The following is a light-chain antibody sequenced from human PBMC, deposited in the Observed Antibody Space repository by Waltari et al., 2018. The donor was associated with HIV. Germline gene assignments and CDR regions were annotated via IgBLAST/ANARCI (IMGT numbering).Light chain of an antibody. Sequence: DIQMTQSPSSLSASVGDRVTITCQASQDISNFLNWFQHKPGKAPKLLIYDASSLETGVPSRFSGSASGTYFTLTISRLQPEDIATYFCQQYDHLPITFGQGTRLEIK. CDR3: QQYDHLPIT. CDR1: QDISNF. V-gene: IGKV1-33*01. CDR2: DAS. J-gene: IGKJ5*01.